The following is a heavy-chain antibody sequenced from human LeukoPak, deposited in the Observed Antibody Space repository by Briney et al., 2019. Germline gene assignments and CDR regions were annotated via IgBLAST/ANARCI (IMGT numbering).Heavy chain of an antibody. CDR2: IRQDGSEK. CDR1: GFTFGNYW. J-gene: IGHJ4*02. Sequence: QAGGSLRLSCAASGFTFGNYWVSWVRQAPGRGLEWVANIRQDGSEKFYVDSVKGRFTISRDNDKSSLYLQMNSLRGEDTAVYFCARAGGSWELILWGQGTLVTVS. D-gene: IGHD2-15*01. CDR3: ARAGGSWELIL. V-gene: IGHV3-7*01.